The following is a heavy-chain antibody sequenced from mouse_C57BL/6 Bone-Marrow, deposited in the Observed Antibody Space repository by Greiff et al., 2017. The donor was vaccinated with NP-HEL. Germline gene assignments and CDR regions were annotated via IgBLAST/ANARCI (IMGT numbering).Heavy chain of an antibody. CDR2: ISDGGSYT. CDR1: GFTFSSYA. CDR3: ARDGGYYGSSLDY. J-gene: IGHJ2*01. Sequence: EVHLVESGGGLVKPGGSLKLSCAASGFTFSSYAMSWVRQTPEKRLEWVATISDGGSYTYYPDNVKGRFTISRDNAKNNLYLQMSHLKSEDTAMYYCARDGGYYGSSLDYWGQGTTLTVSS. D-gene: IGHD1-1*01. V-gene: IGHV5-4*01.